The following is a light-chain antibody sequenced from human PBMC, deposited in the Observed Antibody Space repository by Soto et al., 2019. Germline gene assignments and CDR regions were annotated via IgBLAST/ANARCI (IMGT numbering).Light chain of an antibody. CDR3: QSYDSSLSGLV. J-gene: IGLJ1*01. Sequence: QSVLTQPPSVSGAPGXRVTISCTGSSSNIGAGYDVHWYQQLPGTAPKLLIYGNSNRPSGVPDRFSGSKSGTSASLAITGLQAEDEADYYCQSYDSSLSGLVFGTGTKVTVL. CDR2: GNS. V-gene: IGLV1-40*01. CDR1: SSNIGAGYD.